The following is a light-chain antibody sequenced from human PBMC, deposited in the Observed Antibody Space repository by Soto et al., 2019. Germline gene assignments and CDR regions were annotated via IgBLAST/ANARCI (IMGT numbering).Light chain of an antibody. V-gene: IGLV8-61*01. CDR3: ALYVGSGTVV. CDR1: SASVLTSYY. CDR2: STN. Sequence: QTVVSQEPSFSVSPGETVTLTCGLTSASVLTSYYPSWYQQTPGQAPRTLIYSTNIRSSGVPDRFSGSILGNKAALTITGAQADDESDYYCALYVGSGTVVFGEGTKLTVL. J-gene: IGLJ2*01.